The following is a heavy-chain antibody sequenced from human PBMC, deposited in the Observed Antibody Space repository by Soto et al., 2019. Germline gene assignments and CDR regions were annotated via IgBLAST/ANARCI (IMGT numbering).Heavy chain of an antibody. J-gene: IGHJ6*02. CDR1: GGSISSSSYY. CDR3: ARHGDIAARHHYYGMDV. V-gene: IGHV4-39*01. CDR2: IYYSGST. Sequence: PSETLSLTCTVSGGSISSSSYYWGWIRQPPGKGLEWIGSIYYSGSTYYNPSLKSRVTISVDTSKNQFSLKLSSVTAADTAVYYCARHGDIAARHHYYGMDVWGQGTTVTVSS. D-gene: IGHD6-6*01.